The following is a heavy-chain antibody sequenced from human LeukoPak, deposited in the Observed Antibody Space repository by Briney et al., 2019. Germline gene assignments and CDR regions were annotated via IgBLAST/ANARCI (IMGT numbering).Heavy chain of an antibody. CDR3: ARDLRDFWSGCGY. Sequence: ASVKVSCKASGYTFTSYDINWVRQATGQGLEWMGWMNANSGNTGYAQKFQGRVTMTRNTSISTAYMELSSLRSEDTAVYYCARDLRDFWSGCGYWGQGTLVTVSS. V-gene: IGHV1-8*01. CDR2: MNANSGNT. CDR1: GYTFTSYD. D-gene: IGHD3-3*01. J-gene: IGHJ4*02.